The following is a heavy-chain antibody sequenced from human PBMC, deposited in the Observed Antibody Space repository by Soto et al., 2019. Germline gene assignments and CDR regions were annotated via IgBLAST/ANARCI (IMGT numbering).Heavy chain of an antibody. Sequence: ASVEVSCKASGYTFTGYYMHWVRQAPGQGLEWMGWINPNSGGTNYAQKFQGWVTMTRDTSISTAYMELSRLRSDDTAVYYCAREGSYGYYFDYWGQGTLVTVSS. D-gene: IGHD5-18*01. V-gene: IGHV1-2*04. J-gene: IGHJ4*02. CDR3: AREGSYGYYFDY. CDR2: INPNSGGT. CDR1: GYTFTGYY.